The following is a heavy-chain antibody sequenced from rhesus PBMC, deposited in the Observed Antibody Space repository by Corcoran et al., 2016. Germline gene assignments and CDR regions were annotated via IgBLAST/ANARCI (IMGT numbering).Heavy chain of an antibody. V-gene: IGHV4-173*01. J-gene: IGHJ4*01. D-gene: IGHD2-21*01. CDR1: GGSINSNY. Sequence: QLQLQESGPGLVKPSETLSLTCAVSGGSINSNYWRWIRKTQGKGLEWNGRISGRGWSTDLNPTRNCRVTSSTVTSQNQFSLQLSSVTAADTAVYYCASNLEYCTGSGCYASEYWGQGVLVTFSS. CDR2: ISGRGWST. CDR3: ASNLEYCTGSGCYASEY.